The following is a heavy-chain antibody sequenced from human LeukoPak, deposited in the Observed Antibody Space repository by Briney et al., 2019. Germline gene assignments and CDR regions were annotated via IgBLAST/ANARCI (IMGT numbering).Heavy chain of an antibody. D-gene: IGHD1-26*01. CDR1: GGSISSSNW. CDR2: IYHSGST. J-gene: IGHJ4*02. V-gene: IGHV4-4*02. Sequence: SETLSLTCAVSGGSISSSNWWSWVRQPPGKGLEWIGEIYHSGSTNYNPSLKSRVTISVDTSKNQFSLKLSSVTAADTAVYYCARSVWWPYFDYWGQGTLVTVSS. CDR3: ARSVWWPYFDY.